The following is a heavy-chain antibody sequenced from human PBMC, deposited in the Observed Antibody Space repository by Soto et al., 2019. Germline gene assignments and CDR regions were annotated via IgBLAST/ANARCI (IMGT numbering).Heavy chain of an antibody. CDR2: IIPILGIA. J-gene: IGHJ6*02. D-gene: IGHD3-10*01. Sequence: GASVKVSCKASGGTFSSYTISWVRQAPGQGLEWMGRIIPILGIANYAQKFQGRVTITADKSTSTAYMELSSLRSEDTAVYYCASLMSSGSSYSGNYYYYSMDLWGQGTTVTVSS. V-gene: IGHV1-69*02. CDR3: ASLMSSGSSYSGNYYYYSMDL. CDR1: GGTFSSYT.